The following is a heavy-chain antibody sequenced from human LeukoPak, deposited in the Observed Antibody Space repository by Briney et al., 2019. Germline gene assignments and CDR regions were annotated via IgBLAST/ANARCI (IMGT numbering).Heavy chain of an antibody. CDR3: AREEATTNFDY. Sequence: GGSLRLSCATSGFPFSDYAIHWVRQAPGKGLEWVAVISYDGSNKYYADSVKGRFTISRDISKNTLYLQMNSLRAEDTAIYYCAREEATTNFDYWGQGTLVTVSS. V-gene: IGHV3-30-3*01. CDR1: GFPFSDYA. J-gene: IGHJ4*02. D-gene: IGHD5-12*01. CDR2: ISYDGSNK.